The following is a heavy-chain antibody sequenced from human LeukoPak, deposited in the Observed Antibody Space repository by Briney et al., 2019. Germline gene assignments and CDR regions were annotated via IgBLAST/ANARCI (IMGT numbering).Heavy chain of an antibody. J-gene: IGHJ5*02. Sequence: PSETLSLTCAVSGGSISSGGYSYNWIRQSPGKGLEWIGYIYNTGSTSYNPSLKSRVTMSVDTSKNQFSLKLSSVTAADTAVYYCASSAGPEGSRWFDPWGQGTLVTVSS. CDR1: GGSISSGGYS. V-gene: IGHV4-30-4*07. CDR2: IYNTGST. CDR3: ASSAGPEGSRWFDP. D-gene: IGHD6-13*01.